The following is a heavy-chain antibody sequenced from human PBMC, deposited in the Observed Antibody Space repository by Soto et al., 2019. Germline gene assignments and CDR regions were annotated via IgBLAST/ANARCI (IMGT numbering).Heavy chain of an antibody. D-gene: IGHD2-2*01. Sequence: PGGSLRLSCAASGFTFSSYEMNWVRQAPGKGLEWVSYISSSGSTIYYADSVKGRFTISRDNAKNSLYLQMNSLRAEDTAVYYCASSGVVTAAIGAYYYGMDVWGQGTTVTVSS. CDR2: ISSSGSTI. CDR1: GFTFSSYE. CDR3: ASSGVVTAAIGAYYYGMDV. J-gene: IGHJ6*02. V-gene: IGHV3-48*03.